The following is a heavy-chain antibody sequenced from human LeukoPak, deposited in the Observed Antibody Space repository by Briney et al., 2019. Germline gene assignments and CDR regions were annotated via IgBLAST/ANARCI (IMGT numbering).Heavy chain of an antibody. Sequence: SETLSLTCTVSGGSISSGGYYWSWIRQPPGKGLEWIGYIYHSGSTYYNPSLKSRVTISVDRSKNQFSLKLSSVTAADTAVYYCARDKGKYSGSYLLTDYWGQGTLVTVSS. CDR2: IYHSGST. V-gene: IGHV4-30-2*01. CDR3: ARDKGKYSGSYLLTDY. J-gene: IGHJ4*02. CDR1: GGSISSGGYY. D-gene: IGHD1-26*01.